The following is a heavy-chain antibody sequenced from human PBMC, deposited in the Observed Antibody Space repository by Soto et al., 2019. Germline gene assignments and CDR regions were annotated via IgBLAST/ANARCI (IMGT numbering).Heavy chain of an antibody. CDR1: GFTFSSYR. V-gene: IGHV3-48*02. CDR2: ISSSSSTI. Sequence: GGSLRLSCAASGFTFSSYRMNWVRQAPGKGLEWVSYISSSSSTIYYADSVKGRFTISRDNAKKSMYLQMTRLRDEDTAVYSCARDRGGSYFWFDPWGQGTLVTVSS. J-gene: IGHJ5*02. CDR3: ARDRGGSYFWFDP. D-gene: IGHD1-26*01.